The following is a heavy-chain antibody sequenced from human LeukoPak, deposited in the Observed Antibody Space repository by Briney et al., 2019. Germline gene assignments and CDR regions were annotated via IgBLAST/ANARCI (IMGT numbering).Heavy chain of an antibody. J-gene: IGHJ4*02. V-gene: IGHV3-23*01. Sequence: GGSLRLSCAASGFTFSSYAMSWVRKAPGKGLEWVSAISGSGGSTYYADSVKGRFTISRDNSKNTLYLQMNSLRAEDTAVYYCAKGGPTYYDFWSGYSYCTELDYWGQGTLVTVSS. CDR1: GFTFSSYA. CDR3: AKGGPTYYDFWSGYSYCTELDY. D-gene: IGHD3-3*01. CDR2: ISGSGGST.